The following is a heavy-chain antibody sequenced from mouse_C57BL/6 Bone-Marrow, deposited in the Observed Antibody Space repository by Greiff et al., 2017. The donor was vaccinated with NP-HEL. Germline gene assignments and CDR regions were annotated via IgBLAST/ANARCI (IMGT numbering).Heavy chain of an antibody. J-gene: IGHJ4*01. CDR2: IWRGGST. Sequence: QVQLKESGPGLVQPSQSLSITCTVSGFSLTSYGVHWVRQSPGKGLEWLGVIWRGGSTDYNAAFMSRLSITKHNSKSQVFFKMNSLQADDTAIYYCAKNWRWLRLYYYAMDYWGQGTSVTVSS. V-gene: IGHV2-5*01. D-gene: IGHD2-2*01. CDR1: GFSLTSYG. CDR3: AKNWRWLRLYYYAMDY.